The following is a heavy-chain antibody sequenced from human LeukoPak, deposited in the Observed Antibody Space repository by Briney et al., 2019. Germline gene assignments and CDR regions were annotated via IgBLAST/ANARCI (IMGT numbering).Heavy chain of an antibody. CDR1: GGTFSSYT. CDR3: ASRSTPGYCSSTSCYRSWFDP. CDR2: SIPILGIA. Sequence: SVKVSCKASGGTFSSYTISWVRQAPGQGLEWMGRSIPILGIANYAQKFQGRVTITADKSTSTAYMELSSLRSEDTAVYYCASRSTPGYCSSTSCYRSWFDPWGQGTLVTVSS. D-gene: IGHD2-2*01. J-gene: IGHJ5*02. V-gene: IGHV1-69*02.